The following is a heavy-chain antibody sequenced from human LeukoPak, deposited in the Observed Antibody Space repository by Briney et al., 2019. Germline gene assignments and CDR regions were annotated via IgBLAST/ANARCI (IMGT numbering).Heavy chain of an antibody. CDR3: AKDRGDFWSGYYDAFDI. V-gene: IGHV3-23*01. CDR1: GFTVSSNY. CDR2: ISGSGGST. J-gene: IGHJ3*02. D-gene: IGHD3-3*01. Sequence: GGSLRLSCAASGFTVSSNYMSWVRQAPGRGLEWVSVISGSGGSTYYADSVKGRFTISRDNSKNTLYLQMNSLRAEDTAVYYCAKDRGDFWSGYYDAFDIWGQGTMVTVSS.